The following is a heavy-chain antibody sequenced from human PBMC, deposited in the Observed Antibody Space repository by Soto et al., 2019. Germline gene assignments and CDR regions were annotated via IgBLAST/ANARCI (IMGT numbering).Heavy chain of an antibody. CDR2: IYSGST. Sequence: PSDTLSLTCTVSGDSINSGGYSWSWIRQPPGQGLEWIGYIYSGSTYYSPSLKSRVTISIDASKNQLSLRLKSVTAADTAVYYCAREDSAGFYDFWGQGTLVTVSS. CDR3: AREDSAGFYDF. V-gene: IGHV4-30-2*01. CDR1: GDSINSGGYS. D-gene: IGHD1-1*01. J-gene: IGHJ4*02.